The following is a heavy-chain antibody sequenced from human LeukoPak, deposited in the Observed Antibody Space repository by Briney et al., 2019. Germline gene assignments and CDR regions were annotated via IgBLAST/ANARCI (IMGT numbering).Heavy chain of an antibody. V-gene: IGHV3-23*01. D-gene: IGHD3-22*01. Sequence: GGSLRLSCAASRVTFNSYAMNWVRQAPGKGLEWVSVISAGSIDTYYADSVKGRFTISRDNSKNTLSLNMITLRAEDAAVYYSAKVSSMIVQGDYFDYWGQGTLVTVSS. CDR3: AKVSSMIVQGDYFDY. J-gene: IGHJ4*02. CDR1: RVTFNSYA. CDR2: ISAGSIDT.